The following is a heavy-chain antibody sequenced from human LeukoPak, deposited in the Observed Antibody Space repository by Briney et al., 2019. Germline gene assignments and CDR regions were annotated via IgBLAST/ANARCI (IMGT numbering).Heavy chain of an antibody. J-gene: IGHJ4*02. CDR3: ARPNYPGLVFDY. CDR2: IYYSGST. D-gene: IGHD4/OR15-4a*01. V-gene: IGHV4-39*01. CDR1: GGSISSSSYY. Sequence: PSETLSLTCTVSGGSISSSSYYWGWIRQPPGKGLEWIGSIYYSGSTYYNPSLKSRVTISVDTSKNQFSLKLSSVTAADTAVYYCARPNYPGLVFDYWGQGTLVTVSS.